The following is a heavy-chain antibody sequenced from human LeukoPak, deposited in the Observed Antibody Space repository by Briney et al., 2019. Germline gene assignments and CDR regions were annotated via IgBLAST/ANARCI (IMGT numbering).Heavy chain of an antibody. J-gene: IGHJ5*02. CDR2: IYYSGST. D-gene: IGHD3-22*01. Sequence: SETLSLTCTVSGGSISSYYWSWIRQPPGKGLEWIGYIYYSGSTNYNPSLKSRVTISVDTSKNQFSLKLSSVTAADTAVYYCARDGYYYHSSGYYPWGQGTLVTVSS. CDR1: GGSISSYY. CDR3: ARDGYYYHSSGYYP. V-gene: IGHV4-59*01.